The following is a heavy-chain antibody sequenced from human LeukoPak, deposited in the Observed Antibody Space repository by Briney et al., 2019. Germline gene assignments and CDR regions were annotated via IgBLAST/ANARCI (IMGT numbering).Heavy chain of an antibody. Sequence: ASVKVSCKASGYTFTSYGISWVRQAPGQGLEWMGWISAYNGNTNYAQKRQGRVTMTTDTSTSTAYMELRSLRSDDTAVYYCARAAGGDFWSGYQPYYYYYGMDVWGQGTTVTVSS. D-gene: IGHD3-3*01. CDR2: ISAYNGNT. CDR3: ARAAGGDFWSGYQPYYYYYGMDV. V-gene: IGHV1-18*01. J-gene: IGHJ6*02. CDR1: GYTFTSYG.